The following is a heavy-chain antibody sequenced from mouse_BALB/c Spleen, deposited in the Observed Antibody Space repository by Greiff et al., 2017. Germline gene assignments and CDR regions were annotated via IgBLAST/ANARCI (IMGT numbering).Heavy chain of an antibody. CDR1: GFDFSRYW. J-gene: IGHJ4*01. D-gene: IGHD2-2*01. CDR3: ARYAGIYYGYEDYAMDY. V-gene: IGHV4-1*02. CDR2: INPDSSTI. Sequence: EVKLMESGGGLVQPGGSLKLSCAASGFDFSRYWMSWVRQSPGKGLEWIGEINPDSSTINYTPSLKDKFIISRDNAKNTLYLQMSKVRSEDTALYYCARYAGIYYGYEDYAMDYWGQGTSVTVSS.